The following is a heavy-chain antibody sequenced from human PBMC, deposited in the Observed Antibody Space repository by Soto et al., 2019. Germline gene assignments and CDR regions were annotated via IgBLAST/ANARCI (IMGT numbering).Heavy chain of an antibody. CDR2: INAGNGNT. J-gene: IGHJ5*02. D-gene: IGHD3-3*01. Sequence: ASVKVSCKASRYTFTSYAMHWVRQAPGQRLEWMGWINAGNGNTKYSQKFQGRVTITRDTSASTAYMELSSLRSEDTAVYYCARGYDFWSGYVWFDPWGQGTLVTVSS. CDR1: RYTFTSYA. V-gene: IGHV1-3*01. CDR3: ARGYDFWSGYVWFDP.